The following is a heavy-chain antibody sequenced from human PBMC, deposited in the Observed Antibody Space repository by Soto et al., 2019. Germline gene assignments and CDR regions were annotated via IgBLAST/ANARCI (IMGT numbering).Heavy chain of an antibody. V-gene: IGHV2-26*01. CDR3: ARIHQYDFWIPRGWFDP. J-gene: IGHJ5*02. CDR1: GFSLSNARMG. CDR2: IFSNDEK. D-gene: IGHD3-3*01. Sequence: ESGPTLVNPTETLTLTCTVSGFSLSNARMGVSWIRQPPGKALEWLAHIFSNDEKSYSTSLKSRLTISKDTSKSQVVLTMTNMDPVDTATYYCARIHQYDFWIPRGWFDPWGQGTLVTVSS.